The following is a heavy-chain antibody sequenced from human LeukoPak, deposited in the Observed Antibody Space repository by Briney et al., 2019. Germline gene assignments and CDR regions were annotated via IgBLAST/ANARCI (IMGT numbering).Heavy chain of an antibody. J-gene: IGHJ6*03. D-gene: IGHD3-10*01. Sequence: PGGSLRLSCAASGFTFDDYAMHWVRQAPGKGLEWVSLISWDGASTYYADSVEGRFTISRDNSKNSLYLQMNSLRTEDTALYYCARGNYYYYYMDVWGKGTTVTVSS. CDR2: ISWDGAST. V-gene: IGHV3-43*01. CDR1: GFTFDDYA. CDR3: ARGNYYYYYMDV.